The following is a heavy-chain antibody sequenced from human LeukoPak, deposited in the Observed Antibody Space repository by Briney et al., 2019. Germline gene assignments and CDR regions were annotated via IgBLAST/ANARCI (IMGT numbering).Heavy chain of an antibody. J-gene: IGHJ6*02. CDR3: AGRIAYGSGSYYGNYYYYGMDV. V-gene: IGHV4-59*01. CDR1: GGSISSYY. Sequence: SETLSLTCTVSGGSISSYYWSWIRQPPGKGLEWIGYIYYSWSTNYNPSLKSRVTISVDTSKNQFSLKLSSVTAADTAVYYCAGRIAYGSGSYYGNYYYYGMDVWGQGTTVTVSS. D-gene: IGHD3-10*01. CDR2: IYYSWST.